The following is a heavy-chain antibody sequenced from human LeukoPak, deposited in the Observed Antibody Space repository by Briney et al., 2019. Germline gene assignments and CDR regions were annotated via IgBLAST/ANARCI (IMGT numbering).Heavy chain of an antibody. J-gene: IGHJ4*02. CDR1: GGSISSHY. CDR2: IHPSGTT. V-gene: IGHV4-4*07. Sequence: PSETLSLTCTVSGGSISSHYWTWIRQPAGKGLEWIGRIHPSGTTNHNPSLKSRVIMSLDMSNNQFSLKVRSVTAADTAVYYCARETEVPGGRSWDFWGQGTLVTVSS. CDR3: ARETEVPGGRSWDF. D-gene: IGHD6-19*01.